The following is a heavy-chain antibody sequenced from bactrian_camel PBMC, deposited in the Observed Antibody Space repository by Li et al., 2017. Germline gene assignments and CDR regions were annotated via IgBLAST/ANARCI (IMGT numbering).Heavy chain of an antibody. CDR1: GYTDSVNV. CDR2: ISTGGGDT. Sequence: HVQLVESGGGLVQPGGSLRLSCTASGYTDSVNVMGWWRQAAGKEREGVACISTGGGDTMYADAVKGRFTISVDNAKNTVYLQMNNLQPDDTALYYCAANLGRGAWYIPCVSFGNWGQGTQVTVS. D-gene: IGHD6*01. V-gene: IGHV3S54*01. CDR3: AANLGRGAWYIPCVSFGN. J-gene: IGHJ6*01.